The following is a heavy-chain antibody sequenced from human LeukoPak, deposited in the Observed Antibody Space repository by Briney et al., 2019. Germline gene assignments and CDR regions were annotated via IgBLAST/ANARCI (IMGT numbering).Heavy chain of an antibody. D-gene: IGHD6-19*01. Sequence: SETLSLTCTVAGASISSWYWSWIRQPPGKGLEWIGNIHGSGNTNYNPSLKSRVSMSLDTSKNQVSLNLTSVTAADTATYFCARETMLAGFASGLGFNYWGQGILVTVSS. J-gene: IGHJ4*02. CDR2: IHGSGNT. V-gene: IGHV4-59*12. CDR3: ARETMLAGFASGLGFNY. CDR1: GASISSWY.